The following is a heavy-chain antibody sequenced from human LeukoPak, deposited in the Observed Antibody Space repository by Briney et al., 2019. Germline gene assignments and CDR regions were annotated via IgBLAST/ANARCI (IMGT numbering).Heavy chain of an antibody. CDR3: ARAGYSRYES. CDR1: RGTLCSYA. D-gene: IGHD5-12*01. Sequence: SVKASCKASRGTLCSYAISWVRQAPGQGLKWMGGIIPIFGTANYAQKFQGRVTITTDESTSTAYMELSSLRSEDTAVYYCARAGYSRYESWGQGTLVTVSS. V-gene: IGHV1-69*05. J-gene: IGHJ5*02. CDR2: IIPIFGTA.